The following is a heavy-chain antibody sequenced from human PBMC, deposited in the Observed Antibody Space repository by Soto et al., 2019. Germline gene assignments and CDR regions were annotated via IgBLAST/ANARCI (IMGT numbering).Heavy chain of an antibody. V-gene: IGHV3-30*18. Sequence: QVQLVESGGGVVKPGRSLRLSCAASGFTFSSYGMHWVRQAPGKGLEWVVIISRDGSNEYYADPVKGRFTISRDNSKNTLYLQMNSLRVEDTSVYYCAKDTMPATYMDGLGKGITVIVSS. J-gene: IGHJ6*03. D-gene: IGHD6-25*01. CDR1: GFTFSSYG. CDR3: AKDTMPATYMDG. CDR2: ISRDGSNE.